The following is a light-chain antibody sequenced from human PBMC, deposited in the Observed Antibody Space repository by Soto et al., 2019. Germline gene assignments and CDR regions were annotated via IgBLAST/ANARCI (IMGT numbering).Light chain of an antibody. CDR3: QQYGISSWT. CDR1: QSISSSY. Sequence: EIVLTQSPGTMSLSPGKRATLSCRASQSISSSYLAWYQQRPGQAPRLLIYGASSRATGIPDRFSGSGSGTEFTLTISGLEPEDFAVYYCQQYGISSWTFGQGTKVEIK. J-gene: IGKJ1*01. V-gene: IGKV3-20*01. CDR2: GAS.